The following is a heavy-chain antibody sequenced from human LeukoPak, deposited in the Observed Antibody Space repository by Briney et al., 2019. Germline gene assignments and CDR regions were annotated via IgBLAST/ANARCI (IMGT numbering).Heavy chain of an antibody. CDR3: ARARSAGRRSDASDV. J-gene: IGHJ3*01. CDR1: GGTFSNYD. Sequence: GASVKVSCTTSGGTFSNYDIIWVRQAPGQRPEWMGGTIPMYATPNYAQNLQGRVTITTDDSTSTVYMELTSLRSDDTAVYYCARARSAGRRSDASDVWGQGTLVTVSS. V-gene: IGHV1-69*05. CDR2: TIPMYATP.